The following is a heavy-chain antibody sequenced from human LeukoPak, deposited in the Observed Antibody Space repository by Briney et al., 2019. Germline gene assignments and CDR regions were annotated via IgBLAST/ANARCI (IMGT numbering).Heavy chain of an antibody. Sequence: PGRSLRLSCAASGFTFSNSGMHWVRQAPGKGPEWVSSISSNSDTIAYAEPVKGRFTVSRDNTINSLYLQMDSLRVEDTALYYCLTSSFDHWGQGTLVTVSS. CDR1: GFTFSNSG. CDR2: ISSNSDTI. J-gene: IGHJ4*02. V-gene: IGHV3-9*01. CDR3: LTSSFDH.